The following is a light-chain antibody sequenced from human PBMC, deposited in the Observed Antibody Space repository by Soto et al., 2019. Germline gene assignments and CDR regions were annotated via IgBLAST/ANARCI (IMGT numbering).Light chain of an antibody. CDR3: QRYNNLPLT. CDR2: DTS. J-gene: IGKJ4*01. V-gene: IGKV3-15*01. Sequence: EFVLKQSPGTLSLYPGERATLSCRASQTVRNNYLAWYQQKPGQTPRLLIYDTSTRATGVPARFSGSRSGTEFTLTINSLQSEDFAVYYCQRYNNLPLTFGG. CDR1: QTVRNN.